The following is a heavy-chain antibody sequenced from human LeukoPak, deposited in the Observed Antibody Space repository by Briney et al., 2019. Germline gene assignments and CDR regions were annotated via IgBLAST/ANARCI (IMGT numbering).Heavy chain of an antibody. Sequence: GSLRLSCAASGFTFSSYGMHGVRQAPARGVEWVAVIWYDGSNKYYADSVKGRFTISRDNSKNTLYLQMNSLRAEDTAVYYCAKGTYIVATNYAFDIWGQGTMVTVSS. CDR2: IWYDGSNK. CDR1: GFTFSSYG. J-gene: IGHJ3*02. D-gene: IGHD5-12*01. CDR3: AKGTYIVATNYAFDI. V-gene: IGHV3-33*06.